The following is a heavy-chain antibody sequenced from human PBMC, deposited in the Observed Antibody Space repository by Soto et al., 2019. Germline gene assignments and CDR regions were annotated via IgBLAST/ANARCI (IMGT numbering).Heavy chain of an antibody. Sequence: EVQLVESGGGLVQPGGSLRLSCAASGFTFSSYEMNWVRQAPGKGLEWVSYISSSGSTIYYADSVKGRFTISRDNSKNSLYLQMNSLRAEDTAVYYCARDCYNLRADFDYWGQGTLVTVSS. CDR2: ISSSGSTI. CDR3: ARDCYNLRADFDY. J-gene: IGHJ4*02. V-gene: IGHV3-48*03. D-gene: IGHD1-1*01. CDR1: GFTFSSYE.